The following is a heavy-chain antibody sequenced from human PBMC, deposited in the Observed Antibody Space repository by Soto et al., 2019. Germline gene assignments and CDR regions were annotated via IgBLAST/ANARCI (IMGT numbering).Heavy chain of an antibody. CDR1: GGPFSRYA. CDR2: IAPFSATA. J-gene: IGHJ5*02. V-gene: IGHV1-69*12. D-gene: IGHD1-26*01. Sequence: QVQLVQSGAEVKQPGSSVKVSCKASGGPFSRYAFTWVRQAPGQGLEWMGGIAPFSATADYAQKFQGRVTITADESTSTAYLELSSLGSEDTAVYFCVTSRGAPTWFDPWGQGTLVIVSS. CDR3: VTSRGAPTWFDP.